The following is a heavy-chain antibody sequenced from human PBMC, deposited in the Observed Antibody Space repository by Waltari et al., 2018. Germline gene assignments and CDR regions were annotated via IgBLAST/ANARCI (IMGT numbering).Heavy chain of an antibody. CDR2: MNPDSGNT. J-gene: IGHJ4*02. CDR1: GYSFTSFD. V-gene: IGHV1-8*01. CDR3: AREFYYSDAFMGV. D-gene: IGHD4-17*01. Sequence: VQLVQSGAEVKKPGASVKVSCKASGYSFTSFDIYWVRQAAGQGLEWMGWMNPDSGNTGYAEKFQGRVTMTRDTSISTAYMELSSLRSEDTAVYYCAREFYYSDAFMGVWGQGTLVTVSS.